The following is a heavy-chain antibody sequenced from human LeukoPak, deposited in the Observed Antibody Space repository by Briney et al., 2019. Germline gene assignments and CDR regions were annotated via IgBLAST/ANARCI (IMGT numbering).Heavy chain of an antibody. Sequence: GGSLRLSCAASGFTFSSYWMSWVRQAPGKGLEWVANIKQDGSEKYYVDSVKGRFTISRDNAKNSLYLQMNSLRAEDAAVYYCARDRVVVVVAATYYGMDVWGKGTTVTVSS. V-gene: IGHV3-7*03. CDR3: ARDRVVVVVAATYYGMDV. CDR1: GFTFSSYW. CDR2: IKQDGSEK. J-gene: IGHJ6*04. D-gene: IGHD2-15*01.